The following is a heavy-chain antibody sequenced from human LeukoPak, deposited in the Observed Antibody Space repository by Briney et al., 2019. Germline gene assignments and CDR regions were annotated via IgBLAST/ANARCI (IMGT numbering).Heavy chain of an antibody. CDR3: AKDNRRHYTSGPNPDSLH. CDR1: GFIFNNYA. V-gene: IGHV3-9*01. D-gene: IGHD6-19*01. CDR2: ISWNSGSI. Sequence: PGRSLRLSCAGSGFIFNNYAMHWVPQPPGKGLEWVSGISWNSGSIDYADSVKGRFTISRDNAKNSLYLQMNSLRVEDTAFYYCAKDNRRHYTSGPNPDSLHWGQGALVTVSS. J-gene: IGHJ4*02.